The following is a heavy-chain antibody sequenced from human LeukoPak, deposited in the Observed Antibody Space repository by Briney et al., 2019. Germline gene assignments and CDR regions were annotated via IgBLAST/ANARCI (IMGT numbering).Heavy chain of an antibody. Sequence: GASVKVSCKASGYTFTSYDINWVRQATGQGLEWTGWMNPNSGNTGYAQKFQGRVTMTRNTSISTAYMELSSLRSEDTAVYYCARLVAEAGTDDAFDIWGQGTMVTVSS. CDR3: ARLVAEAGTDDAFDI. CDR1: GYTFTSYD. D-gene: IGHD6-13*01. CDR2: MNPNSGNT. J-gene: IGHJ3*02. V-gene: IGHV1-8*01.